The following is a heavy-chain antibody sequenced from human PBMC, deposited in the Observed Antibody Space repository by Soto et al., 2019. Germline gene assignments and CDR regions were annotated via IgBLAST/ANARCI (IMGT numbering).Heavy chain of an antibody. CDR2: MNPNSANT. CDR3: ARERSSGAFDI. D-gene: IGHD1-26*01. J-gene: IGHJ3*02. V-gene: IGHV1-8*01. Sequence: QVQLVQSGAEVKKPGASVKVSCKTSGYTFTSYDINWVRQATGQGLEWMGWMNPNSANTAYAQKFQGRVTMTRNTSIITAYMELISLRSEDTAVYYCARERSSGAFDIWGQGTMVTVSS. CDR1: GYTFTSYD.